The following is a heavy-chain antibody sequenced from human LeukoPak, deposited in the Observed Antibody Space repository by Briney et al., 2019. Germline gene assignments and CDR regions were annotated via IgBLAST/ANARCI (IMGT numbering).Heavy chain of an antibody. Sequence: SETLSLTCAVYGGSFSGYYWSWIRQPPGKGLEWIGEINHSGSTNYNPSLKSRVTISVDTSKNQFSLKLSSVTAADTAVYYCAVNYYYYYGMDVWGQGTTVTVPS. V-gene: IGHV4-34*01. CDR2: INHSGST. J-gene: IGHJ6*02. CDR3: AVNYYYYYGMDV. D-gene: IGHD4-11*01. CDR1: GGSFSGYY.